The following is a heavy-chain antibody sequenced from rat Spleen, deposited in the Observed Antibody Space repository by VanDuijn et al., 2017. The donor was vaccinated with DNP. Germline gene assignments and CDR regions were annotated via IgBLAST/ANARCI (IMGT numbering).Heavy chain of an antibody. Sequence: EVKLVESGGGLVRPGGSLKLSCAASGFNFNDYWMGWVRQAPGKGLEWIGQINKDSSTIIYSPSLKDKFTISRDNAQNTLYLQMSKLGSEDTATYYCARGPNYGGYVDYFDYWGQGVMVTVS. D-gene: IGHD1-11*01. J-gene: IGHJ2*01. V-gene: IGHV4-2*01. CDR3: ARGPNYGGYVDYFDY. CDR1: GFNFNDYW. CDR2: INKDSSTI.